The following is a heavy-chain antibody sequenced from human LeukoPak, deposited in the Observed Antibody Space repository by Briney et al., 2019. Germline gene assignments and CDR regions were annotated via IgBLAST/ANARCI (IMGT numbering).Heavy chain of an antibody. V-gene: IGHV3-74*01. J-gene: IGHJ4*02. CDR2: INSDGSST. Sequence: PGGSLRLSCAASGFTFSSYWMHWVRQAPGKGPVWVSRINSDGSSTSYADSVKGRFTISRDNSKNTLYLQMNSLRAEDTAVYYCARAQYSGSYSPFDYWGQGTLVTVSS. CDR3: ARAQYSGSYSPFDY. CDR1: GFTFSSYW. D-gene: IGHD1-26*01.